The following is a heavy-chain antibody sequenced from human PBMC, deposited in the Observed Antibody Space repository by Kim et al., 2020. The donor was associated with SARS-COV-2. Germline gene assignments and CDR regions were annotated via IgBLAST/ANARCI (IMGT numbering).Heavy chain of an antibody. D-gene: IGHD3-22*01. V-gene: IGHV4-59*01. CDR1: GASISSYY. Sequence: SETLSLTCTVSGASISSYYWSWIRQPPGKGLEWIGYMYYSGSTSYNPSLKSRVTISIDTSKNQFSLKLSSVTATDTAVYYCAREGYYVSSGYYNHDAFDILGQGTMVTVSS. CDR3: AREGYYVSSGYYNHDAFDI. CDR2: MYYSGST. J-gene: IGHJ3*02.